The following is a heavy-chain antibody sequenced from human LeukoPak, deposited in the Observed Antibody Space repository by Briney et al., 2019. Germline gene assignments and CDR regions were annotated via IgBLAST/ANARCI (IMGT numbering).Heavy chain of an antibody. V-gene: IGHV3-23*01. J-gene: IGHJ6*03. D-gene: IGHD6-6*01. CDR1: GFTFSSYA. Sequence: TGGSLRLSCAASGFTFSSYAMSWVRQAPGKGLEWVSAISGSGGSTYYADSVKGRFTISRDNSKNTLYLQMNSLGAEDTAVYYCAKDLAPRLYSSSSRNMDVWGKGTTVTVSS. CDR3: AKDLAPRLYSSSSRNMDV. CDR2: ISGSGGST.